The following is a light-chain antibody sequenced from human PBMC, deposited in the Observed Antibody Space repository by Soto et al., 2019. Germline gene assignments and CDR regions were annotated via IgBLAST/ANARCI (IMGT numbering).Light chain of an antibody. CDR3: QQYSNWSPLT. CDR1: QSINSD. CDR2: DVF. J-gene: IGKJ4*01. Sequence: EIVMTQSPATLSVSPGEGATLSCRASQSINSDLAWYQQRPGQAPRLLIYDVFTRATGIPARFSGSGSGTEFTLTISSLQSEDFAVYYCQQYSNWSPLTLGGGTKVDIK. V-gene: IGKV3-15*01.